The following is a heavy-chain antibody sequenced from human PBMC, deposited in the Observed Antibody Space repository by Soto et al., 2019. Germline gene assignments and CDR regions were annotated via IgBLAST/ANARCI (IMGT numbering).Heavy chain of an antibody. V-gene: IGHV1-3*01. CDR1: GYTFTSYA. CDR3: ARGLYDSSGYYYLHSEGRGDY. Sequence: QVQLVQSGAEVKKPGASVKVSCKASGYTFTSYAMHWVRQAPGQRLEWMGWINAGNGNTKYSQKFQGRVTITRDTSASTAYMELSSLRSEDTAVYYCARGLYDSSGYYYLHSEGRGDYWGQGTLVTVSS. D-gene: IGHD3-22*01. CDR2: INAGNGNT. J-gene: IGHJ4*02.